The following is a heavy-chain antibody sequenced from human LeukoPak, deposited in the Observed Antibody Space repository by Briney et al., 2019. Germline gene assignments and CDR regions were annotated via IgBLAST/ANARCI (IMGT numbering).Heavy chain of an antibody. J-gene: IGHJ4*02. D-gene: IGHD3-3*01. CDR1: GDSISSNNW. V-gene: IGHV4-4*02. Sequence: SGTLSLTCAVSGDSISSNNWWSWVRQPPGKGLEWIGEIYHSGSTNYNPSLKSRVTISIDKSKNQFSLKLSSVTAADTAVYYCARHSTFFGVVIIKGRVRGPFDYWGQGTLVTVSS. CDR2: IYHSGST. CDR3: ARHSTFFGVVIIKGRVRGPFDY.